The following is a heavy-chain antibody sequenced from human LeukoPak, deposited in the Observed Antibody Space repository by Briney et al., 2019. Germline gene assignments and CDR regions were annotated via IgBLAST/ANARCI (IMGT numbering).Heavy chain of an antibody. D-gene: IGHD1-26*01. CDR3: ARDRGATNPRAFDV. Sequence: GGSLRLSCAASRFTFSDYYMTWIRQAPGKGLEWVSYISSSGGTIYYADSVKGRFTISRDNAKNPLYLQMNSLRAEDTAIYYCARDRGATNPRAFDVWGQGTMVTVSS. V-gene: IGHV3-11*04. CDR2: ISSSGGTI. J-gene: IGHJ3*01. CDR1: RFTFSDYY.